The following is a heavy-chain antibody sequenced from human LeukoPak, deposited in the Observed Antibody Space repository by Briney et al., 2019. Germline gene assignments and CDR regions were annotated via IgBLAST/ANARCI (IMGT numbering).Heavy chain of an antibody. CDR3: AKEANDYVWGSYRSYYFDY. J-gene: IGHJ4*02. CDR1: GFTFSSYG. V-gene: IGHV3-30*18. D-gene: IGHD3-16*02. CDR2: ISYDGSNK. Sequence: GRSLRLSCAASGFTFSSYGMHWVRQAPGKGLEWVAVISYDGSNKYYADSVKGRFTISRDNSKNTLYLQMNGLRAEDTAVYYCAKEANDYVWGSYRSYYFDYWGQGTLVTVSS.